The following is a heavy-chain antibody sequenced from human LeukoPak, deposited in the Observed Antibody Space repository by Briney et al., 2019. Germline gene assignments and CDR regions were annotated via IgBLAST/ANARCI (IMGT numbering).Heavy chain of an antibody. CDR1: GGTISSYY. J-gene: IGHJ5*02. V-gene: IGHV4-4*07. D-gene: IGHD3-10*01. CDR2: IHTTGRT. CDR3: ARAMVRGIVGWAPFELSNWFDP. Sequence: SETLSLTCTVSGGTISSYYWSWIRLPAGKGLEWIGCIHTTGRTKYNPSLKSRVTMSVDTSKNQFSLKLNSVTAADTAVYYCARAMVRGIVGWAPFELSNWFDPWGQGTLVTVSS.